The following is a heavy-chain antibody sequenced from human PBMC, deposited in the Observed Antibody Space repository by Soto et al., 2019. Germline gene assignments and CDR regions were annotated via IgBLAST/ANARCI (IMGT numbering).Heavy chain of an antibody. CDR2: IDQNGSEK. J-gene: IGHJ4*02. CDR1: EFNFSSDW. Sequence: EVQLVESGGGLVRPGGSLRLSCSAFEFNFSSDWMSWVRQAPGKGLEWVANIDQNGSEKHYVDSVRGRFIISRDNADNTLYLQMNSLRAEDTAIYYCARERYYYPCDFWGQGTLVTVSS. CDR3: ARERYYYPCDF. V-gene: IGHV3-7*01. D-gene: IGHD3-10*01.